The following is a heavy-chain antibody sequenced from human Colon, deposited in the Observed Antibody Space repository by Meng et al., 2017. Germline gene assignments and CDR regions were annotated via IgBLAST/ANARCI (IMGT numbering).Heavy chain of an antibody. CDR3: ARVNSDCGGVMCYKGWFDP. V-gene: IGHV4-30-4*01. J-gene: IGHJ5*02. CDR1: GGSITGGDYY. CDR2: IHFSGST. D-gene: IGHD2-21*01. Sequence: QVQLHESGSVLVKPSQTLSPTCPVFGGSITGGDYYWSWISQSSGKGREWIGYIHFSGSTYYNPSLNSRITISVDMSRNQFSLRLTSVTSADMAVYYCARVNSDCGGVMCYKGWFDPWGQGTLVTVSS.